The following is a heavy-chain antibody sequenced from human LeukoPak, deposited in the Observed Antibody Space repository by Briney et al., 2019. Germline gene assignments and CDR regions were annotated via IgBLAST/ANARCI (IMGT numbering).Heavy chain of an antibody. CDR3: ARDRIDY. CDR2: ISYDGSNK. J-gene: IGHJ4*02. Sequence: GGSLRLSCAASGFTLSSYAMHWVRQAPGKGLEWVAVISYDGSNKYYADSVKGRFTISRDNSKNTLYLQMNSLRAEDTAVYYCARDRIDYWGQGTLVTVSS. CDR1: GFTLSSYA. V-gene: IGHV3-30*04.